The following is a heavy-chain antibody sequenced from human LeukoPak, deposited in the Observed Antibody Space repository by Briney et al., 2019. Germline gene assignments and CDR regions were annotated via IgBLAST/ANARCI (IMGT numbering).Heavy chain of an antibody. CDR3: ARVLNYYDSSGYYFSY. D-gene: IGHD3-22*01. Sequence: PGGSLRLSCAASGFTFSYYTMRWVRQAPGKGLEWVAVISYDGSNEYYADSVKGRFTISRDNSKNTLYLQMNSLRVEDTAVYYCARVLNYYDSSGYYFSYWGQGTLVNVSS. CDR2: ISYDGSNE. J-gene: IGHJ4*02. V-gene: IGHV3-30-3*01. CDR1: GFTFSYYT.